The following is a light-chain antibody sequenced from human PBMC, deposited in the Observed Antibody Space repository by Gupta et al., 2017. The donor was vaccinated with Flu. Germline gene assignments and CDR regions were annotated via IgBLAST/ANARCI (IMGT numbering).Light chain of an antibody. CDR2: EVS. Sequence: QSALTQPASVSGSPGQWITISCTGTSSDGGGYNYVSWYQQHPGKAPKLMIYEVSNRPSGVSNRFSGSKSGNTASLTISGLQAEDEADYYCSSYTSSSTLGVFGGGTKLTVL. V-gene: IGLV2-14*01. CDR3: SSYTSSSTLGV. CDR1: SSDGGGYNY. J-gene: IGLJ3*02.